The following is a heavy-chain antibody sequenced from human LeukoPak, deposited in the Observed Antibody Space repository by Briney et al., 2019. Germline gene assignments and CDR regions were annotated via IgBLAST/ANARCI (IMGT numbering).Heavy chain of an antibody. Sequence: GGSLRLSCTASGFTFGDHAMSWVRQAPGKGLEWVGFIRSKAYGGTTEYAASVKGRFTISRDDSKSIAYLQMNSLKTEDTAVYYCTRRGRKGSLRIDYWGQGTLVTVSS. CDR2: IRSKAYGGTT. J-gene: IGHJ4*02. D-gene: IGHD1-26*01. CDR1: GFTFGDHA. V-gene: IGHV3-49*04. CDR3: TRRGRKGSLRIDY.